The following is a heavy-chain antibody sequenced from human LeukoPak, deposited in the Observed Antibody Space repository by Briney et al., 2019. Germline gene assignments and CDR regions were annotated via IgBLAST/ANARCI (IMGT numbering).Heavy chain of an antibody. J-gene: IGHJ3*02. CDR2: INHSGST. V-gene: IGHV4-34*01. CDR3: ARRRFTAFDI. Sequence: SETLALTCAVYGGSFSGYYWSWIRQPPGKGLEWIGEINHSGSTNYNPSLKSRVTISVDTSKNQFSLKLSSVTAADTAVYYCARRRFTAFDIWGQGTMVTVSS. CDR1: GGSFSGYY.